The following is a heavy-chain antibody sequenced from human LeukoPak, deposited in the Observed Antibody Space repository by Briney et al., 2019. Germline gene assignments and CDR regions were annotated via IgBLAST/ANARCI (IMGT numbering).Heavy chain of an antibody. CDR3: ARVDGSSSCPDY. V-gene: IGHV3-7*01. CDR1: GFTFSSYW. J-gene: IGHJ4*02. CDR2: IKEDGSET. D-gene: IGHD6-19*01. Sequence: PGGSLRLSRAASGFTFSSYWMSWVRQAPGKGLEWVANIKEDGSETYYVDSVKGRFTISRDNAKNLLYLEMNSLRAEDAALYYCARVDGSSSCPDYWGQGTLVTVSS.